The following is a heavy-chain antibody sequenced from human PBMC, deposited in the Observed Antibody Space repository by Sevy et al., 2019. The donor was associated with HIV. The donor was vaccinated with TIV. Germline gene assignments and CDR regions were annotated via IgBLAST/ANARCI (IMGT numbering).Heavy chain of an antibody. CDR3: ARDSLSSSWYGVLDP. J-gene: IGHJ5*02. V-gene: IGHV3-21*01. D-gene: IGHD6-13*01. CDR2: LSFGCGEI. Sequence: GGSLRLSCAASGFTFSKYSMSWVRQPPGKGLEWVSTLSFGCGEINYADSVKGRFTISRDNAKNSLYLQMNSLRAEDTAVYYCARDSLSSSWYGVLDPWGQGTLVTVSS. CDR1: GFTFSKYS.